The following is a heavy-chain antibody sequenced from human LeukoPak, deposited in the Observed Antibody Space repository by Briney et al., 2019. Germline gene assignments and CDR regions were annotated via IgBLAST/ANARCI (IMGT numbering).Heavy chain of an antibody. J-gene: IGHJ6*03. CDR1: GGSFSGYY. V-gene: IGHV4-34*01. CDR2: INHSGST. CDR3: ARGSVGYCSSTSCYGGKNYYYYYMDV. D-gene: IGHD2-2*01. Sequence: PSETLSLTCAVYGGSFSGYYWSWIRQPPGKGLEWIGGINHSGSTNYNSSLKSRVTISVDTSKNQFSLKLSSVTAADTAVYYCARGSVGYCSSTSCYGGKNYYYYYMDVWGKGTTVTVSS.